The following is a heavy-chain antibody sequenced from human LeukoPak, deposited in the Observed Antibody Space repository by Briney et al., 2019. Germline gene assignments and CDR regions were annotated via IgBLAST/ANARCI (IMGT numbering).Heavy chain of an antibody. J-gene: IGHJ4*02. CDR2: IWFDGSDK. CDR3: VRDRGHFTRGSSYFDY. CDR1: GFTFSDYG. V-gene: IGHV3-33*01. Sequence: GGSLRLSCAASGFTFSDYGFLWLRQAPGKGLEWVAVIWFDGSDKYYAESVRGRFTISRDNSKNTLYLQMNSLRAEDTAVYYCVRDRGHFTRGSSYFDYWGQGTLVTVSS. D-gene: IGHD5-12*01.